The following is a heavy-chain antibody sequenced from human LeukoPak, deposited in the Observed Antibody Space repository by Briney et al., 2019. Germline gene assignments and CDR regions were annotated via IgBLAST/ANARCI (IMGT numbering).Heavy chain of an antibody. J-gene: IGHJ3*02. CDR2: IYPGDSDT. Sequence: GESLKISCKTSGYSFTNYWIGWVRQMPGKGLEWMGIIYPGDSDTRYGPSFEGQVTISVDKSISTAYLQWSSLKASDTAIYYCARRAVIYYSYGAFDIWGQGTLVTVSS. D-gene: IGHD5-18*01. CDR3: ARRAVIYYSYGAFDI. V-gene: IGHV5-51*01. CDR1: GYSFTNYW.